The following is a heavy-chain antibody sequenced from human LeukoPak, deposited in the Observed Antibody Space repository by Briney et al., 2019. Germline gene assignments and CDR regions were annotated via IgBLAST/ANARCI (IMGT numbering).Heavy chain of an antibody. CDR1: GGSISSSRYY. Sequence: SETLSLTCTVSGGSISSSRYYWGWIRQPPGKGLEWIGSIYYSGSTYYNPSLKSRVTISVDTSKNQFSLKLSSVTAADTAVYYCASQLYYYGSGSYYPVWGQGTTVTVSS. V-gene: IGHV4-39*01. CDR3: ASQLYYYGSGSYYPV. J-gene: IGHJ6*02. D-gene: IGHD3-10*01. CDR2: IYYSGST.